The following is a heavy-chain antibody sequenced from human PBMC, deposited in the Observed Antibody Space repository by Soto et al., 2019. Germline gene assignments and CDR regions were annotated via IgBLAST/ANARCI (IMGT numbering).Heavy chain of an antibody. CDR1: GGSFSGYY. V-gene: IGHV4-34*01. CDR3: ARGRRLVGRPFDY. D-gene: IGHD1-26*01. CDR2: INHSGST. Sequence: QVQLQQWGAGLLKPSETLSLTCAVYGGSFSGYYWSWIRQPPGKGLEWIGEINHSGSTNYNPSLTSRVTISVDTSKNQFSLKLSSVTAADTAVYYCARGRRLVGRPFDYWGQGTLVTVSS. J-gene: IGHJ4*02.